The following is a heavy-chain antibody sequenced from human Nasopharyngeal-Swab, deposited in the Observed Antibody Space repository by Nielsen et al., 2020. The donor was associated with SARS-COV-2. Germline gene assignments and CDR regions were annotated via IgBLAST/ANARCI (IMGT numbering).Heavy chain of an antibody. CDR2: ISGSGDST. V-gene: IGHV3-23*01. D-gene: IGHD3-22*01. CDR1: GFIFSASA. Sequence: GGSLRLSCAASGFIFSASAIHWVRQAPGKGLEWVSSISGSGDSTYYADSVKGRFTISRDYSKNTLYLQMNSLRAEDTAVYYCAKRDDYYESSGLGDWGQGTLVTVSS. J-gene: IGHJ4*02. CDR3: AKRDDYYESSGLGD.